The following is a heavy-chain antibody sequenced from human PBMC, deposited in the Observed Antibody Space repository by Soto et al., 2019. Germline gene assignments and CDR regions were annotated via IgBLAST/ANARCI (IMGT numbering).Heavy chain of an antibody. CDR1: GFSLSTGGMG. CDR3: IQSRCGGDCLQSYASYYYYGMDV. CDR2: IYWDDDK. V-gene: IGHV2-5*02. J-gene: IGHJ6*02. Sequence: GSGPTLVNPTQTLTLTCTFSGFSLSTGGMGVGWIRQPPGKALEWLALIYWDDDKRYSPSLRSRLTITKDTSKNQVVLTMTNMDPVDTATYYCIQSRCGGDCLQSYASYYYYGMDVWGQGTTVTVSS. D-gene: IGHD2-21*02.